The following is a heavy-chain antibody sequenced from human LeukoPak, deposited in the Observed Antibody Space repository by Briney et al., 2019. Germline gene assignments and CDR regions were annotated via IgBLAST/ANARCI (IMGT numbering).Heavy chain of an antibody. CDR1: GNSINSGSYY. Sequence: SETLSLTCTVSGNSINSGSYYYSWIRQPAGKGLEWIGRIYTSGSTNYNPSLKSRVTISVDTSKNQFSLKLSSVTAADTAVYYCARQGTGPDYWGQGTLVTVSS. V-gene: IGHV4-61*02. CDR3: ARQGTGPDY. CDR2: IYTSGST. J-gene: IGHJ4*02.